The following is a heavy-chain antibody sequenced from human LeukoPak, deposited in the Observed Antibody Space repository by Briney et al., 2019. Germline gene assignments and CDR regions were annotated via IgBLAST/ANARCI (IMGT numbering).Heavy chain of an antibody. Sequence: SETLSLTCTVSGGSISSYYWSWIRQPAGKGLEWIGRIYTSGSTNYNPSLESRVTMSVDTSKNQFSLRLSSVTAADTAVYYCARGGDNYYDSSGYQTFDYWGQGTLVTVSS. CDR2: IYTSGST. D-gene: IGHD3-22*01. J-gene: IGHJ4*02. CDR1: GGSISSYY. V-gene: IGHV4-4*07. CDR3: ARGGDNYYDSSGYQTFDY.